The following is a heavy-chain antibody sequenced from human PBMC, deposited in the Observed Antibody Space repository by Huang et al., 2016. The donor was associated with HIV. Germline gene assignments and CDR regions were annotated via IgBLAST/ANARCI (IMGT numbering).Heavy chain of an antibody. CDR1: GFTFSSYS. D-gene: IGHD2-15*01. V-gene: IGHV3-30-3*01. CDR3: ARASTFGGSYYFDY. CDR2: ISYDGSNR. Sequence: QVHLVESGGGVVQPGRSLRLSCAASGFTFSSYSMHWVRQAPGKGREWVAVISYDGSNRYYADSVKGRFTISRDNSKNTLYLQMNSLRAEDTALYYCARASTFGGSYYFDYWGQGTLVTVSS. J-gene: IGHJ4*02.